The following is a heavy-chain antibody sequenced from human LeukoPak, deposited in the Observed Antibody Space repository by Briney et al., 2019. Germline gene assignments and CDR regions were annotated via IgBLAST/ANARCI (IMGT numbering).Heavy chain of an antibody. D-gene: IGHD3-16*01. V-gene: IGHV4-34*11. CDR2: MYHTGGP. Sequence: SETLSLTCAVYGGSFSGYYWSWIRQPPGKGLEWIASMYHTGGPYYNPSLKSRATLSVDTSKNQLSLKLSSVTAADTAVYFCARHITSNKRFDYWGQGTLVTVSS. CDR1: GGSFSGYY. J-gene: IGHJ4*02. CDR3: ARHITSNKRFDY.